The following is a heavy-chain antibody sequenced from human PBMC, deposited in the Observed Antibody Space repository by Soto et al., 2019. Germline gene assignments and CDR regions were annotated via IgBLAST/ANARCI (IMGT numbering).Heavy chain of an antibody. D-gene: IGHD3-9*01. J-gene: IGHJ4*02. V-gene: IGHV3-33*01. Sequence: GGSLRLSCAASGFTFSSYGMHWVRQAPGKGLEWVAVIWYDGSNKYYADSVKGRFTISRDNSKNTLYLQMNSLRAEDTAVYYCAGGGPHYDILTGYFDYWGQGTLVTVSS. CDR2: IWYDGSNK. CDR3: AGGGPHYDILTGYFDY. CDR1: GFTFSSYG.